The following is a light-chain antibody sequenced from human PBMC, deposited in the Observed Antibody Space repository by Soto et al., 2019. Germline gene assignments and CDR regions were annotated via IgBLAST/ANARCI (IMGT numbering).Light chain of an antibody. CDR2: EGS. CDR1: SSDFGSYNR. V-gene: IGLV2-23*01. CDR3: FSYAGGVTSV. J-gene: IGLJ1*01. Sequence: QSALTQPPSVSGSPGQSVTISCAGTSSDFGSYNRVSWYQQHPGKAPKLIIYEGSNRPSGISNRYSGSKSGNTASLTISGLQAEDEADYYCFSYAGGVTSVFGAGTKVTVL.